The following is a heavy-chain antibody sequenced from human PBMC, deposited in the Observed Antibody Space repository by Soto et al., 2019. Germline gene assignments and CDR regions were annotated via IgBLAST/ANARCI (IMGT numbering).Heavy chain of an antibody. J-gene: IGHJ6*02. V-gene: IGHV4-59*01. CDR2: IYYSGST. CDR3: ARTLGRCTNGVCSPYYYYYGMDV. D-gene: IGHD2-8*01. Sequence: PSETLSLTCTVSGGSISSYYWSWIRQPPRKGLEWIGYIYYSGSTNYNPSLKSRVTISVDTSKNQFSLKLSSVTAADTAVYYCARTLGRCTNGVCSPYYYYYGMDVWGQGTTVTVSS. CDR1: GGSISSYY.